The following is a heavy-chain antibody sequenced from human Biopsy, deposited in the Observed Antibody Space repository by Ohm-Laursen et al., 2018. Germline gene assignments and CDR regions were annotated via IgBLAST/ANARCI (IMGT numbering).Heavy chain of an antibody. D-gene: IGHD2/OR15-2a*01. J-gene: IGHJ6*02. CDR3: AKDKGTFNFYYYGMDV. CDR1: GFTFSNSG. CDR2: ISYDGSKT. Sequence: SLRLSCSASGFTFSNSGMHWVRQAPGKGLEWVAAISYDGSKTDYGDSVKGRLNITRDNSKNTLDLQMSSLRVEDTAVYFCAKDKGTFNFYYYGMDVWGQGTTVTVSS. V-gene: IGHV3-30*18.